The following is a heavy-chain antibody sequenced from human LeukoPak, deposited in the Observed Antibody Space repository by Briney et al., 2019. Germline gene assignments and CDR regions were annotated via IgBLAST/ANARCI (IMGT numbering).Heavy chain of an antibody. D-gene: IGHD4-23*01. Sequence: ASVKVSCKASGYTFTRYYMHWVRQAPGQGLEWMGWINPNSGGTNYAQKFQGRVTMTRDTSISTAYMELSRLRSDDTAVYYCARVRFLTARWLLDYWGQGTLVTVSS. CDR3: ARVRFLTARWLLDY. J-gene: IGHJ4*02. CDR1: GYTFTRYY. V-gene: IGHV1-2*02. CDR2: INPNSGGT.